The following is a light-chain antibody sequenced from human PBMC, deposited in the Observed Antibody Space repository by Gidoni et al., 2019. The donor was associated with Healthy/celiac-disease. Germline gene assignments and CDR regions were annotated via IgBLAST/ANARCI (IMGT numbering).Light chain of an antibody. CDR2: DAS. J-gene: IGKJ2*01. CDR1: QSVGSY. Sequence: EMVLTQSPATLSVCPGERATLSCRASQSVGSYLAGYHQKPGQAPRILIYDASNRATGMPARFSGSGSGTDFSLTLSSLEPEDFAVYYCQQRSNWPYIFGQGTKLEIK. CDR3: QQRSNWPYI. V-gene: IGKV3-11*01.